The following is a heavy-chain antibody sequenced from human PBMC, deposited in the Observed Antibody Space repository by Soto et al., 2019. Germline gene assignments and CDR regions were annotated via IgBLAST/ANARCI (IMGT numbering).Heavy chain of an antibody. CDR2: FDPENGET. Sequence: ASVKVSCKVSGYTLTELSMHWVRQAPGKGLEWMGGFDPENGETIYAQKFQGRVTMTKDTSTDTAYMELSSLRSEDTAVYYCATMYCTNGVCWGARSFAFDIWGQGTMVTVSS. V-gene: IGHV1-24*01. CDR3: ATMYCTNGVCWGARSFAFDI. J-gene: IGHJ3*02. D-gene: IGHD2-8*01. CDR1: GYTLTELS.